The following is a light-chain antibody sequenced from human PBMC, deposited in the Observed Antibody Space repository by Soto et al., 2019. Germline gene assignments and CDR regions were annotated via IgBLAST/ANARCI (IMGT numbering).Light chain of an antibody. J-gene: IGKJ1*01. Sequence: DNVFPQCPATRPLSRGEGGTRACGVSQGINSGSLAWYQRKPGQAPWLLSYDASSRATGIPDRFSGSGSGTDFSLTISSLEPEDFAVYYCQQYYSSPRAVGQGTKVDIK. CDR2: DAS. V-gene: IGKV3D-20*01. CDR3: QQYYSSPRA. CDR1: QGINSGS.